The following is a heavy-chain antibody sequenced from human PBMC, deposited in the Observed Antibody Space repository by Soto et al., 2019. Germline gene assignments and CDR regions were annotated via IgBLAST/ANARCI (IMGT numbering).Heavy chain of an antibody. CDR2: VSYDEITK. CDR1: GFTFSSYG. D-gene: IGHD5-18*01. V-gene: IGHV3-30*18. J-gene: IGHJ4*02. Sequence: PGGSLRLSCAASGFTFSSYGMNWVSQDPGKGLEWVAVVSYDEITKYYADSVKGRFTISRDNSKNTVYLQMNSLRPEDTAVYYCAKPLGLLRRAMAQGSDYWGQGTLVTFSS. CDR3: AKPLGLLRRAMAQGSDY.